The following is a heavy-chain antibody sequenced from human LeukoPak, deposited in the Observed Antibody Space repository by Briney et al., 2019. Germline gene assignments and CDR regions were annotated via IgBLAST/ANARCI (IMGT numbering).Heavy chain of an antibody. CDR2: INHSGST. J-gene: IGHJ4*02. D-gene: IGHD3-22*01. CDR1: GGSFSGYY. Sequence: SETLSLTCAVYGGSFSGYYWSWIRQPPGKGRAWIGEINHSGSTNYNPSLKSRVTVSVDTSKNQFSLKLSSVTAADTAVYYCARTYDSSGYYYAFDYWGQGTLVTVSS. CDR3: ARTYDSSGYYYAFDY. V-gene: IGHV4-34*01.